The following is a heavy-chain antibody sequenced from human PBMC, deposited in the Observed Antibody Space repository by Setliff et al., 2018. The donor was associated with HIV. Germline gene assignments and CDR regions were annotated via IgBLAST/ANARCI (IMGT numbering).Heavy chain of an antibody. V-gene: IGHV4-38-2*01. CDR3: AGQDLAEVRWYYMDY. J-gene: IGHJ4*02. D-gene: IGHD2-15*01. Sequence: PSETLSLTCAVSGYSISSGCYWGWIRQPPGKGLEWIGALSSNGNTYYNPSLKSRVTLSIDSSKNLFSLKLNSLTAADTAVYYCAGQDLAEVRWYYMDYWGQRALVTVSS. CDR1: GYSISSGCY. CDR2: LSSNGNT.